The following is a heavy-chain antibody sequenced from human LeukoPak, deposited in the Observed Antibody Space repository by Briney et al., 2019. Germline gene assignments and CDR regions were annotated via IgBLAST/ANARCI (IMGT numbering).Heavy chain of an antibody. D-gene: IGHD1-1*01. Sequence: ASVKVSCMACGYTFTSYGISWLRQAPAQGLEWMGWISAYNGNTNYAQKLQGRVTMTTDTSTSTAYMELRSLRSDDTAVYYCARARSTYTKLDYWGQGTLVTASS. CDR1: GYTFTSYG. J-gene: IGHJ4*02. CDR3: ARARSTYTKLDY. CDR2: ISAYNGNT. V-gene: IGHV1-18*01.